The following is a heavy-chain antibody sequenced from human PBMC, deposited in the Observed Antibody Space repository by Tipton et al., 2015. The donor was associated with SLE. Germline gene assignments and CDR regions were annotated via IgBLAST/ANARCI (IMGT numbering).Heavy chain of an antibody. CDR3: VSNRPSGNSY. Sequence: SLRLSCAASGFTFSNYWMHWVRRAPGKGLVWVARIKSKTEGGTTDYAAPVKGRFTIPRDDSKNTLYLQMNSLKIEDTAVYYCVSNRPSGNSYWGQGTLVTVSS. D-gene: IGHD1-26*01. V-gene: IGHV3-15*07. CDR2: IKSKTEGGTT. J-gene: IGHJ4*02. CDR1: GFTFSNYW.